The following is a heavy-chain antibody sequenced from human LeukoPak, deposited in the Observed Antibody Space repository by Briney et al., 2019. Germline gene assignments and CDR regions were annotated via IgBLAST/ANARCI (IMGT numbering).Heavy chain of an antibody. J-gene: IGHJ6*02. D-gene: IGHD5-12*01. CDR1: GGSINNY. CDR2: IPSSGYT. V-gene: IGHV4-59*13. Sequence: SETLSLTCTVPGGSINNYWSWIRQPPGRDREGIGYIPSSGYTNYNPSLRSRVTISLDTSKMQFSLRLSSVTAADTAVYFCARDFGYSTAGDHYYGMDVWGQGTTVSVSS. CDR3: ARDFGYSTAGDHYYGMDV.